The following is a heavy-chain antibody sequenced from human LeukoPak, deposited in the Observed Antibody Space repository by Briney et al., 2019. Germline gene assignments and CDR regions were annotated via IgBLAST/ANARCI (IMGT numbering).Heavy chain of an antibody. CDR1: GYTFTSYG. V-gene: IGHV1-18*01. Sequence: GASVKVSCKASGYTFTSYGISWVRQAPGQGLEWMGWISAYNGNTNYAQKLQGRVTMTTDTSTSTAYMELRSLRSDDTAVYYCAREPRAVAGTWYFDYWGQGTLVTVSS. D-gene: IGHD6-19*01. CDR2: ISAYNGNT. J-gene: IGHJ4*02. CDR3: AREPRAVAGTWYFDY.